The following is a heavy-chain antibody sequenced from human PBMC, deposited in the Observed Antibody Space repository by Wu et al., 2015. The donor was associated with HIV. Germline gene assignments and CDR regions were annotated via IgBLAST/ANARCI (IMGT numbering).Heavy chain of an antibody. V-gene: IGHV1-46*01. CDR2: ISPIDGTT. CDR1: GYTFTSYY. J-gene: IGHJ3*02. CDR3: ARNLRVGELPPRGFDI. Sequence: QVQLVQSGAEVKKPGSSVKVSCMASGYTFTSYYMHWVRQAPGQGLEWMGIISPIDGTTNYAQKFRGRVTMTRDTSTRTVYMELSSLRSEDTAVYYCARNLRVGELPPRGFDIWGQGTMVTVSS. D-gene: IGHD3-16*01.